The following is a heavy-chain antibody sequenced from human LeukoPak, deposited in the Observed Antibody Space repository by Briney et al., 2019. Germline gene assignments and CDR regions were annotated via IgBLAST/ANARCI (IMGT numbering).Heavy chain of an antibody. CDR3: ARAGPRYCSSTSCPFDY. J-gene: IGHJ4*02. V-gene: IGHV1-2*02. Sequence: GASVKVSCEASGYTFTGYYMHWVRQAPGQGLEWMGWINPNSGGTNYAQKFQGRVTMTRGTSISTAYMELSRLRSDDTAVYYCARAGPRYCSSTSCPFDYWGQGTLVTVSS. D-gene: IGHD2-2*01. CDR2: INPNSGGT. CDR1: GYTFTGYY.